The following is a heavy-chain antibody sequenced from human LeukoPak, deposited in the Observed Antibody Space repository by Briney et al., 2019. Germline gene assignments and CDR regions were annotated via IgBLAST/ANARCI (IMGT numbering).Heavy chain of an antibody. V-gene: IGHV3-53*01. CDR2: IYSGGST. D-gene: IGHD3-10*01. Sequence: GGSLRLSCAASGFTVSSNYMSWVRQAPGKGLEWVSVIYSGGSTYYADSVKGRFTISRGNSKNTLYLQMNSLRAEDTAVYYCARTGRFGELLNWGQGTLVTVSS. CDR3: ARTGRFGELLN. CDR1: GFTVSSNY. J-gene: IGHJ4*02.